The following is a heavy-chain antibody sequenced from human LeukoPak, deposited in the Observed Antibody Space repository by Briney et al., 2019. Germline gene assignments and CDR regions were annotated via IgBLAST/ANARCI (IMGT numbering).Heavy chain of an antibody. CDR1: GDSINTKDYY. V-gene: IGHV4-39*01. Sequence: SETLSLTCTVSGDSINTKDYYWGWIRQPPGKGLEWIGSIYYSGNTYYNPSLKSRVTLSIDTSKNQFSLRLSSVTAADTAVYHCARHSYGTFDYWGQGTLVTVSS. CDR2: IYYSGNT. D-gene: IGHD5-18*01. J-gene: IGHJ4*02. CDR3: ARHSYGTFDY.